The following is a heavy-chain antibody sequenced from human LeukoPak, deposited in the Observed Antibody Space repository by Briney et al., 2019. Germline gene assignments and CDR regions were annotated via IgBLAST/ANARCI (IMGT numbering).Heavy chain of an antibody. V-gene: IGHV4-59*01. D-gene: IGHD6-13*01. CDR3: ARGVYIAAAQYGY. J-gene: IGHJ4*02. Sequence: SETLSLTCTVSGGSISSYYWSWIRQPPGKGLEWIGYIYYSGTTNYNPSLKSRVTISVDTSKNQFPLKLSSVTAADTAVNYCARGVYIAAAQYGYWGQGTLVTVSS. CDR1: GGSISSYY. CDR2: IYYSGTT.